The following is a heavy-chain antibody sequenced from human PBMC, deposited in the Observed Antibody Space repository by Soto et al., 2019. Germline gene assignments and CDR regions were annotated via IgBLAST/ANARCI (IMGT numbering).Heavy chain of an antibody. CDR3: TTDLAAVDHEY. J-gene: IGHJ4*02. CDR2: IKSKTDGGTT. D-gene: IGHD6-13*01. Sequence: GGPLRLSCAALGLTFGNPGRNWAAQPPGKGLEWVGRIKSKTDGGTTDYAAPVKGRFTISRDDSKNTLYLQMNSLKTEDTAVYYCTTDLAAVDHEYWGQGTLVTVSS. V-gene: IGHV3-15*07. CDR1: GLTFGNPG.